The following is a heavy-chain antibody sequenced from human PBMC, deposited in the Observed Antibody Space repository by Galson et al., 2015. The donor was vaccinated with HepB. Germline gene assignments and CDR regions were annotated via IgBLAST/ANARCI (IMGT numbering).Heavy chain of an antibody. CDR2: TYYRSKWSN. CDR3: ARYMPSSMVRGVIRNYYSYPMDV. V-gene: IGHV6-1*01. D-gene: IGHD3-10*01. CDR1: GDSVSSNTAG. J-gene: IGHJ6*02. Sequence: CAISGDSVSSNTAGWNWIRQSPSRGLEWLGRTYYRSKWSNDYAVSVKSRITINPDTSKNQFSLQLNSVTAADSARYYCARYMPSSMVRGVIRNYYSYPMDVWGQGTVVIVS.